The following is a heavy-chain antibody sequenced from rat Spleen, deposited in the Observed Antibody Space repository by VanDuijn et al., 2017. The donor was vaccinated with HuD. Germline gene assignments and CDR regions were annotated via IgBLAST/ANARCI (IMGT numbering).Heavy chain of an antibody. CDR1: GFTFNNYW. CDR3: TRAGYLRDWYFDF. CDR2: ITNTGGSI. D-gene: IGHD2-2*01. V-gene: IGHV5-31*01. Sequence: EVQLIESDGGLVQPGRSLKLSCAASGFTFNNYWMSWIRQAPGKGLEWVASITNTGGSIYYPDSVKGRFTISRDNAQSTLYLQMDNLRSEDTATYYCTRAGYLRDWYFDFWGPGTMVTVSS. J-gene: IGHJ1*01.